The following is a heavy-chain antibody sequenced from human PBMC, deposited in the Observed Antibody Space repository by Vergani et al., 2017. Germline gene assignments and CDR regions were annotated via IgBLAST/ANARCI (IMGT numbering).Heavy chain of an antibody. Sequence: QIQLVQSAAEVKKPGAALNVSCKASGYTFRNKDISWLRQAPGQGLEWMGSISPHTVRTNTAQQFQDRVIMTTDTSKSTASLSLGTLTSDDTAVYFCARNFLGRDIEVVPTAPFWLFDLWGRGTRVTVSS. J-gene: IGHJ2*01. CDR3: ARNFLGRDIEVVPTAPFWLFDL. V-gene: IGHV1-18*01. CDR1: GYTFRNKD. CDR2: ISPHTVRT. D-gene: IGHD2-2*01.